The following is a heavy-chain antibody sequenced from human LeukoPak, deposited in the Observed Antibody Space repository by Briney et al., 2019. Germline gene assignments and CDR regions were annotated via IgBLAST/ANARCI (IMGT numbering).Heavy chain of an antibody. J-gene: IGHJ6*04. D-gene: IGHD3-10*02. V-gene: IGHV3-11*04. Sequence: PGGSLRLSCAASGFTGFRFSDYYMSWIRQAPGKGLEWVSYISSSGSTIYYADSVKGRFTISRDNAKNSLYLQMNSLRAEDTAVYYCAELGITMIGGVWGKGTTVTISS. CDR2: ISSSGSTI. CDR1: GFTGFRFSDYY. CDR3: AELGITMIGGV.